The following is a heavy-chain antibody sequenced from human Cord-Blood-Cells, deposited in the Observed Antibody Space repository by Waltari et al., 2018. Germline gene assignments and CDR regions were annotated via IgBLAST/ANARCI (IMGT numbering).Heavy chain of an antibody. CDR3: ARPHCSGGSCYSEYFQH. J-gene: IGHJ1*01. Sequence: QVQLVQSGAEVKKPGSSVKVSCKASGGTFSSYAISWVRHAPGQGLEWMGGIIPIFGTANYAQKFQGRVTITADESTSTAYMELSSLRSEDTAVYYCARPHCSGGSCYSEYFQHWGQGTLVTVSS. D-gene: IGHD2-15*01. CDR1: GGTFSSYA. CDR2: IIPIFGTA. V-gene: IGHV1-69*01.